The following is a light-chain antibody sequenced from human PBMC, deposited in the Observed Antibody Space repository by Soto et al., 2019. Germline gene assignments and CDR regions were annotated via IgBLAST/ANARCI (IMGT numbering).Light chain of an antibody. CDR3: SSYTSSSTLV. J-gene: IGLJ2*01. Sequence: QSALTQPASVSGSPGQSITISCTGTSNDVGGYNYVSWYQQHPGKAPKLMIYEVSNRPSGVSNRFSGSKSGNTASLTISGLQSEDEDDYYCSSYTSSSTLVFGGGTKLTVL. V-gene: IGLV2-14*01. CDR2: EVS. CDR1: SNDVGGYNY.